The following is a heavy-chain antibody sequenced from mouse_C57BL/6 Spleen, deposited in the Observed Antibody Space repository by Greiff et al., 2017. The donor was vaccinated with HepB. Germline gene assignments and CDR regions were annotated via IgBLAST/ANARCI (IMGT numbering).Heavy chain of an antibody. CDR2: ISDGGSYT. V-gene: IGHV5-4*01. Sequence: EVQLQESGGGLVKPGGSLKLSCAASGFTFSSYAMSWVRQTPEKRLEWVATISDGGSYTYYPDNVKGRFTISRDNAKNNLYLQMSHLKSEDTAMYYCARDRHYYGSSYWYLDVWGTGTTVTVSS. D-gene: IGHD1-1*01. J-gene: IGHJ1*03. CDR3: ARDRHYYGSSYWYLDV. CDR1: GFTFSSYA.